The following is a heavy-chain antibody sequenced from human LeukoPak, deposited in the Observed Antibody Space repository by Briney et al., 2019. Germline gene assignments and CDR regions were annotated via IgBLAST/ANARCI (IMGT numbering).Heavy chain of an antibody. Sequence: GGSLRLSCAASGFTFSDYWMHRVRQAPGKGLVWVSRINPDGSSASYADSVKGRFTISRDNAKNTLYLQMNSLRAEDTAVYYCARFKVTVTSIPWGQGTLVTVSS. V-gene: IGHV3-74*01. CDR1: GFTFSDYW. D-gene: IGHD4-11*01. CDR3: ARFKVTVTSIP. CDR2: INPDGSSA. J-gene: IGHJ5*02.